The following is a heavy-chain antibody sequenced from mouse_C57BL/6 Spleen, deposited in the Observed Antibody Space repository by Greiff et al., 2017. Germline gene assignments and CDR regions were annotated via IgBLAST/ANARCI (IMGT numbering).Heavy chain of an antibody. CDR1: GFSLTSYG. CDR2: IWSDGST. J-gene: IGHJ4*01. CDR3: ARQKGLLEAMDY. V-gene: IGHV2-6-1*01. Sequence: VQGVESGPGLVAPSQSLSITCTVSGFSLTSYGVHWVRQPPGKGLEWLVVIWSDGSTTYNSALKSRLSISKDNSKNQVFLKMTSLQTDDTARYYCARQKGLLEAMDYWGQGTSVTVSS. D-gene: IGHD3-1*01.